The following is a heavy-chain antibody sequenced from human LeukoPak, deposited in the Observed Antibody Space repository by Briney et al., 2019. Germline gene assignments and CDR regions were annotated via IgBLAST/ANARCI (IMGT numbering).Heavy chain of an antibody. CDR1: GFTFSSYD. CDR3: ARGRDGYVFDY. V-gene: IGHV3-13*01. J-gene: IGHJ4*02. D-gene: IGHD5-24*01. CDR2: IGTAGDT. Sequence: GGSLRLSCAASGFTFSSYDMHWGRQATGKGLEWVSAIGTAGDTYYPGSVKGRFTISRENAKNSLYLQMNSLRAGDTAVYYCARGRDGYVFDYWGQGTLVTVSS.